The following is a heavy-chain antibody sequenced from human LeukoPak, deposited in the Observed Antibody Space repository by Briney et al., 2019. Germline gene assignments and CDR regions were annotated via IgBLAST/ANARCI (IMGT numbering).Heavy chain of an antibody. J-gene: IGHJ4*02. CDR1: GFTFSSYE. D-gene: IGHD6-25*01. CDR2: ISSSSSTI. Sequence: PGGSLRLSCAASGFTFSSYEMNWVRQAPGKGLEWVSYISSSSSTIYYADSVKGRFTISRDNAKNSLYLQMNSLRAADTAVYYCAREDASGFDYWGQGTLVTVSS. V-gene: IGHV3-48*03. CDR3: AREDASGFDY.